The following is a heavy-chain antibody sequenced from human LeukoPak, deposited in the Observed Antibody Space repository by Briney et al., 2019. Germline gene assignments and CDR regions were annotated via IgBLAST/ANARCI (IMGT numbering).Heavy chain of an antibody. D-gene: IGHD3-3*01. CDR3: ARVLGYDFWSGDPLWDLDY. Sequence: GGSLRLSCAASGFSFSSYSMNWVRQAPGKGLEWVSSISSSSSYIYYADSVKGRFTISRDNAKNSLYLQMNSLRAEDTAVYYCARVLGYDFWSGDPLWDLDYWGQGTLVTVSS. J-gene: IGHJ4*02. V-gene: IGHV3-21*01. CDR2: ISSSSSYI. CDR1: GFSFSSYS.